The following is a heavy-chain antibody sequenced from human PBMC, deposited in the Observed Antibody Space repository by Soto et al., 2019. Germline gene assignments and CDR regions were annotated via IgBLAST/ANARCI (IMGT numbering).Heavy chain of an antibody. J-gene: IGHJ4*02. CDR1: GYTFIYYY. D-gene: IGHD3-10*01. V-gene: IGHV1-2*02. CDR3: ARGPITMVRGARTGPFDY. Sequence: ASVKVSCKSSGYTFIYYYLHWVRQAHGQGLEWMGWINPNSGGTNYAQKFQGRVTMTRDTSISTAYMELSRLRSDDTAVYYCARGPITMVRGARTGPFDYWGQGTLVTGSS. CDR2: INPNSGGT.